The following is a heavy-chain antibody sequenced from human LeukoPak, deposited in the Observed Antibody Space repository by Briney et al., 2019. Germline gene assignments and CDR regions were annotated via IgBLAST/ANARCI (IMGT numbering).Heavy chain of an antibody. CDR2: IYYSGST. D-gene: IGHD2-2*01. V-gene: IGHV4-39*07. J-gene: IGHJ4*02. Sequence: SETLSLTCTVSGGSITSSNYFWGWIRQSSGKGLEWIGSIYYSGSTYYNPSLKCRLTISVETSKIQFSLKLSSVTAADSAVYYCARDSCSSTSCRRKFDNWGQGTLVTVSS. CDR1: GGSITSSNYF. CDR3: ARDSCSSTSCRRKFDN.